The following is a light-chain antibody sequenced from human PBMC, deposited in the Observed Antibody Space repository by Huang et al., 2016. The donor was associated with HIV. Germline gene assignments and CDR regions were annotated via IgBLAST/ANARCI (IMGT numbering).Light chain of an antibody. J-gene: IGKJ1*01. V-gene: IGKV1-5*01. Sequence: DIQMTQSPSTLSASVGDRVTITCRASQSFTTWLAWYQQKPGKAPKRLIYEVSSLESGVPSRYSGRGSGTEFTLTISSLQPDDFATYYCQQYDGYPCTFGQGTKVEIK. CDR2: EVS. CDR3: QQYDGYPCT. CDR1: QSFTTW.